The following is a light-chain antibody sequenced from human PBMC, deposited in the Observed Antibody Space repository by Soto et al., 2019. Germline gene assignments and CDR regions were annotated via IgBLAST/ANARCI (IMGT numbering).Light chain of an antibody. CDR2: ATS. J-gene: IGKJ1*01. V-gene: IGKV1-9*01. CDR3: QQYYSFPRT. Sequence: PLTQSPSSLSASVGDSVTITCRASQDISRYLAWYQQKAGKAPKLLIYATSTLQSGVPSRFSGIGSGTDFSLSISSLQPEDFATYYCQQYYSFPRTFGQGTKVEIK. CDR1: QDISRY.